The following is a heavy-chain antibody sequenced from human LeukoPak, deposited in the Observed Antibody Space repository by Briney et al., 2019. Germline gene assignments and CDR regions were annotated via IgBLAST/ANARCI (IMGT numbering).Heavy chain of an antibody. Sequence: SETLSLTCTVSDGSMSSYHWSWIRQPPGKGLECIGYIYYSGSTNYNPSLKSRVAISIDTSKNQFSLNLSSVTAADTAVYYCTRAPNPYYFDDWGQGTLVTVSS. V-gene: IGHV4-59*01. J-gene: IGHJ4*02. CDR1: DGSMSSYH. CDR2: IYYSGST. CDR3: TRAPNPYYFDD.